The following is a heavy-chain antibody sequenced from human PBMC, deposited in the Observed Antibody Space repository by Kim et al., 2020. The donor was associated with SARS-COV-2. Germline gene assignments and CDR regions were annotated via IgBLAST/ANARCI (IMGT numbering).Heavy chain of an antibody. CDR2: IYYSGNT. D-gene: IGHD3-10*01. V-gene: IGHV4-59*01. Sequence: SETLSLTCTVSGGSISSYYWSWTRQPPGKRPEWIGYIYYSGNTDYNPSLKSRVTISVDTSKNQFSLKLSSVTAADTAVYYCARVGSGSYYQGPSVFEIWGQGTMVTVSS. CDR3: ARVGSGSYYQGPSVFEI. CDR1: GGSISSYY. J-gene: IGHJ3*02.